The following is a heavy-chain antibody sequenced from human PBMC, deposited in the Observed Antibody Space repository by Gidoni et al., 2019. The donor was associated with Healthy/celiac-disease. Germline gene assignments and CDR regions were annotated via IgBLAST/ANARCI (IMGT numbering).Heavy chain of an antibody. CDR2: IWYDGSNK. Sequence: QVQLVESGGGVVQTGRSRRLSCAASGVTVSSYGRHWVRQALGKGLEWVAVIWYDGSNKYYADSVKGLFTTSRDNSKNTLYLQMNSLSAEYTAVYYCAREGRVATVAFDIWGQGTMVTVSS. D-gene: IGHD5-12*01. V-gene: IGHV3-33*01. CDR1: GVTVSSYG. J-gene: IGHJ3*02. CDR3: AREGRVATVAFDI.